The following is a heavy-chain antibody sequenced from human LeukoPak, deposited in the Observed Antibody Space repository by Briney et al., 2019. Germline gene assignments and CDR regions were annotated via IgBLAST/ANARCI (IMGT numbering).Heavy chain of an antibody. V-gene: IGHV3-23*01. CDR2: ISGSGGST. Sequence: GGSLRLSCAASGFTFSNYAMSWVRQAPGKGLEWVSTISGSGGSTYYADSVKGRFTISRDNSKNTLYLQMNSLRAEDTAVYYCARVGVGATTRGYFDYWGQGTLVTVSS. J-gene: IGHJ4*02. CDR3: ARVGVGATTRGYFDY. D-gene: IGHD1-26*01. CDR1: GFTFSNYA.